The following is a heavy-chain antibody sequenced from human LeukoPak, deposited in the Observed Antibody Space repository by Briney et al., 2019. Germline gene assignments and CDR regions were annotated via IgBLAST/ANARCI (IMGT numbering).Heavy chain of an antibody. CDR1: GGSISSGDYY. CDR2: IYYSGST. D-gene: IGHD1-26*01. CDR3: AREGSGSYHNWFDP. Sequence: TSQTLSLTCTVSGGSISSGDYYWSWIRQPPGKCLEWIGYIYYSGSTYYNPSLKSRVTISVDTSKNQFSLKLSSVTAADTAVYYCAREGSGSYHNWFDPWGQGTLVTVSS. V-gene: IGHV4-30-4*08. J-gene: IGHJ5*02.